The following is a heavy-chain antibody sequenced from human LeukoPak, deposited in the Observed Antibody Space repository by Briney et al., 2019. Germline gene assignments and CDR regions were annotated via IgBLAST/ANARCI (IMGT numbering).Heavy chain of an antibody. D-gene: IGHD6-13*01. Sequence: GGSLRLSCAASGFTFSSYWMSWVRQAPGKGREWVANIKQDGSEKYYVDSVKGGFTISRDNAKNSLYLQMNSLRAEDTAVYYCARVTAAAGYYFDYWGQGTLVTVSS. CDR3: ARVTAAAGYYFDY. J-gene: IGHJ4*02. V-gene: IGHV3-7*01. CDR1: GFTFSSYW. CDR2: IKQDGSEK.